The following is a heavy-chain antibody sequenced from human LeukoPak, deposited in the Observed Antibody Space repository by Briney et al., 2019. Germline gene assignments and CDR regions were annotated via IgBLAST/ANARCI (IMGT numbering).Heavy chain of an antibody. V-gene: IGHV4-31*03. CDR3: ARGGYCSSTSCYTKHSWFDP. CDR2: IYYSGST. CDR1: GGSISSCGYY. D-gene: IGHD2-2*02. Sequence: SETLSLTCTVSGGSISSCGYYWSWIRQHPGKGLEWIGYIYYSGSTYYNPSLKSRVTISVDTSKNQFSLKLSSVTAADTAVYYCARGGYCSSTSCYTKHSWFDPWGQGTLVTVSS. J-gene: IGHJ5*02.